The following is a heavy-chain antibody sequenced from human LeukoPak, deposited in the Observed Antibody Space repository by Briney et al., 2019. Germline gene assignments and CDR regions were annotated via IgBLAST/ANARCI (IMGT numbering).Heavy chain of an antibody. CDR2: IRYDGSNK. J-gene: IGHJ4*02. CDR1: GFTFSSYG. D-gene: IGHD3-22*01. V-gene: IGHV3-30*02. Sequence: GGSLRLSCAASGFTFSSYGMHWVRQAPGKGLERVAFIRYDGSNKYYADSVKGRFTISRDNSKNTLYLQMNNLRPEDTAVYNCAKDQSPGHYYDSSGYFDYWGQGTLVTVSS. CDR3: AKDQSPGHYYDSSGYFDY.